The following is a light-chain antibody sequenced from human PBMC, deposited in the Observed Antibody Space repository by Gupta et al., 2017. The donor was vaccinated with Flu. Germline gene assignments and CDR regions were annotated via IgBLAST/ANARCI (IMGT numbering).Light chain of an antibody. Sequence: ALTQPASVSGSPGQSITISCPGTSSDVGGYNYVSWYQQHPGKAPKLMIYEVSNRPSGVSNRFSGSKSGNTASLTISGLQAEDEADYYCSSYTSSSPVVFGGGTKLTVL. CDR3: SSYTSSSPVV. J-gene: IGLJ2*01. CDR2: EVS. CDR1: SSDVGGYNY. V-gene: IGLV2-14*01.